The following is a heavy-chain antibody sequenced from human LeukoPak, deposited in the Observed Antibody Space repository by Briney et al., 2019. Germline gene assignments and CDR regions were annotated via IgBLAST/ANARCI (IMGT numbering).Heavy chain of an antibody. V-gene: IGHV3-7*01. Sequence: GGSLRLSCAASGFTFSTYLMSWVRQAPGKGLEWVANIKQDGSEKYYIDSVKGRFTISRDNAKNSLYLQMNSLRAEDTAMYYCARDSAGNDYWGQGTLVTVSS. CDR3: ARDSAGNDY. CDR1: GFTFSTYL. D-gene: IGHD6-13*01. CDR2: IKQDGSEK. J-gene: IGHJ4*02.